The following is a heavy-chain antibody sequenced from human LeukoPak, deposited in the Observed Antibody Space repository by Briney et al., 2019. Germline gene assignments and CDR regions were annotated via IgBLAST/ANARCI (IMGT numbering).Heavy chain of an antibody. Sequence: PGGSLRLSCAASGFTFSSYGMHWVRQAPGRGLEWVAVISYDGSNKYYADSVKGRFTISRDNSKNTLYLQMNSLRAEDTAVYYCARVVGIAVAGDWYFDLWGRGTLVTVSS. CDR2: ISYDGSNK. D-gene: IGHD6-19*01. CDR1: GFTFSSYG. V-gene: IGHV3-30*03. CDR3: ARVVGIAVAGDWYFDL. J-gene: IGHJ2*01.